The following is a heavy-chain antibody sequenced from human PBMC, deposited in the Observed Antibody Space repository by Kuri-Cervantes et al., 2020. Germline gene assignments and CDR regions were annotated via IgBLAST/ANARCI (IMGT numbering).Heavy chain of an antibody. D-gene: IGHD3-10*01. J-gene: IGHJ4*02. CDR1: GYTFTSYY. CDR2: INPSGGST. V-gene: IGHV1-46*01. CDR3: ARGYSGYYFDY. Sequence: ASVKVSCKASGYTFTSYYMHWVRQAPGQGLEWMGIINPSGGSTNYAQKFQGRVTITADKSTSTAYMELSSLRSEDTAVYYCARGYSGYYFDYWGQGTLVTVSS.